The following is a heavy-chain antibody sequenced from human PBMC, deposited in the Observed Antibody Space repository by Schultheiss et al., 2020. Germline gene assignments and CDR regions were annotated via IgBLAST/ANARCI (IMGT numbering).Heavy chain of an antibody. Sequence: GGSLRLSCAACGFTFSYHYMSGVRQAPGKGLEWVSAISGSGGSTYYADSVKGRFTISRDNSKNTLYLQMNSLRAEDTAVYYCAKEHDKWVFYYHYMDVWGKGTTVTVSS. J-gene: IGHJ6*03. CDR1: GFTFSYHY. D-gene: IGHD1-26*01. CDR2: ISGSGGST. CDR3: AKEHDKWVFYYHYMDV. V-gene: IGHV3-23*01.